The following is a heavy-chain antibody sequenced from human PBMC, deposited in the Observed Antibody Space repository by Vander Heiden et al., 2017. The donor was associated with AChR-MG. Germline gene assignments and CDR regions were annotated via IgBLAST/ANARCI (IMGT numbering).Heavy chain of an antibody. CDR1: GYRFTTYW. J-gene: IGHJ4*02. Sequence: VQLVQSGAEMKKPGESLKISCKTSGYRFTTYWIGWGRQMPGKGLAWMAAIYPGDSETTYRPSFQGQVTLSADRSTNTAYLQWRSLKTSDTANYFCARLDYSSGWTYLDYWGQGTLVTVSS. CDR2: IYPGDSET. V-gene: IGHV5-51*01. CDR3: ARLDYSSGWTYLDY. D-gene: IGHD6-19*01.